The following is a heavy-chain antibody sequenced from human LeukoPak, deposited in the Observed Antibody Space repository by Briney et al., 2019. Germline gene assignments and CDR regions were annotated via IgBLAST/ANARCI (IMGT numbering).Heavy chain of an antibody. CDR1: GGSISGHY. D-gene: IGHD2/OR15-2a*01. V-gene: IGHV4-4*07. CDR3: ARYLSLYYFDY. J-gene: IGHJ4*02. Sequence: SETLSLTCTVSGGSISGHYWSWIRQPAGKGLELIGRIYTTGSTNYNPSLKTRVTMSVDTSKNQFSLKLTSVTAADTAVYYCARYLSLYYFDYWGQGALVTVSS. CDR2: IYTTGST.